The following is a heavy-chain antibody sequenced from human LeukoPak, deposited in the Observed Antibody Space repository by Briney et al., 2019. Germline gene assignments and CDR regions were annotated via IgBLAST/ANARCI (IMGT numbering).Heavy chain of an antibody. D-gene: IGHD3-3*01. J-gene: IGHJ4*02. V-gene: IGHV3-23*01. CDR2: ISGSGGST. Sequence: GGSLRLSCAASGFTFSSYAMSWVRQAPGRGLEWVSAISGSGGSTYYADSVKGRFTISRDISKNTLYLQMNSLRAEDTAVYYCANLIGYFDYWGQGTLVTVSS. CDR3: ANLIGYFDY. CDR1: GFTFSSYA.